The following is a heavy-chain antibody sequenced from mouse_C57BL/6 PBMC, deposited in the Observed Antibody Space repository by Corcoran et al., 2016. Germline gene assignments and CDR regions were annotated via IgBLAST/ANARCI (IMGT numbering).Heavy chain of an antibody. D-gene: IGHD3-2*02. J-gene: IGHJ2*01. CDR2: IYPGSGST. V-gene: IGHV1-55*01. CDR1: GYTFTSYW. Sequence: QVQLQQPGAELVKPGASVKMSCKASGYTFTSYWITWVKQRPGQGLEWIGDIYPGSGSTNYNEKFKSKATLTVDTSSSTAYMQLSSLTSEDSAVYYCARRGQTAQATSFGYWGQGTTLTVSS. CDR3: ARRGQTAQATSFGY.